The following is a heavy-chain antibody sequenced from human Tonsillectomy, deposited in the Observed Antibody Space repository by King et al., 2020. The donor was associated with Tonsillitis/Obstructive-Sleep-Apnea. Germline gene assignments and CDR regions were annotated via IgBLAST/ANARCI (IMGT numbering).Heavy chain of an antibody. CDR1: GYSFTNYG. Sequence: QLVQSGAEVKKPGASVKVSCKASGYSFTNYGISWVRQAPGQGLEWMAWISAHNGHTNYAQKLQGRVTMTTDASTSTAYMELRSLRSDDTAVYYCARDSMSHYYDSSAYYTFTSWGQGTLVTVSS. D-gene: IGHD3-22*01. CDR2: ISAHNGHT. V-gene: IGHV1-18*01. J-gene: IGHJ5*02. CDR3: ARDSMSHYYDSSAYYTFTS.